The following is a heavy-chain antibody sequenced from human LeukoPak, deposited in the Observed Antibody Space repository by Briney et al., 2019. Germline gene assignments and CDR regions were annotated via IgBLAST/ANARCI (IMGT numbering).Heavy chain of an antibody. Sequence: SETLSLTCTVSGGSISGSRCSWGWIRQPPGKGLEWIGSAHYSGSTYYNPSLKSRVTISVDTSKNQFSLKLSSVTAADTAVYYCARLTGTYYYYYMDVWGKGTTVTVSS. CDR3: ARLTGTYYYYYMDV. CDR2: AHYSGST. CDR1: GGSISGSRCS. V-gene: IGHV4-39*07. J-gene: IGHJ6*03. D-gene: IGHD1-7*01.